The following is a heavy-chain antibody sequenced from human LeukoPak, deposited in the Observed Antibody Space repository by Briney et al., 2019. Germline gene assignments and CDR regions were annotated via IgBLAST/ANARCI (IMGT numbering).Heavy chain of an antibody. CDR1: GYTFTGYY. V-gene: IGHV1-2*02. CDR2: INPNSGGT. CDR3: ARPFTFGGKMSWFDP. D-gene: IGHD3-16*01. Sequence: GASVKVSCKASGYTFTGYYMHWVRQAPGQGLEWMGWINPNSGGTSYAQKFQGRVTMTRDTSISTAYMELSRLKSDDTAVYYCARPFTFGGKMSWFDPWGQGTLVTVSS. J-gene: IGHJ5*02.